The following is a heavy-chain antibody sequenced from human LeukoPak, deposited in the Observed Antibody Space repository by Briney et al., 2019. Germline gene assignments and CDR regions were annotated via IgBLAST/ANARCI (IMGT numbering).Heavy chain of an antibody. Sequence: GGSLRLSCAASGFTFSSYAMSWVRQAPGKGLEWVSAISGSGGSTYYADSVKGRFTISRDNAKNSLFLQMNSLRAEDTAVYYCARRVASANDAFDIWGQGTMVTVSS. D-gene: IGHD6-13*01. CDR3: ARRVASANDAFDI. V-gene: IGHV3-23*01. J-gene: IGHJ3*02. CDR1: GFTFSSYA. CDR2: ISGSGGST.